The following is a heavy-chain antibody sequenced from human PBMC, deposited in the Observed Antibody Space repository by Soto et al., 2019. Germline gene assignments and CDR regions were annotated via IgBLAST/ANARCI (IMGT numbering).Heavy chain of an antibody. D-gene: IGHD4-17*01. CDR1: GFIFGDYY. CDR2: ISSGGTTK. J-gene: IGHJ5*02. V-gene: IGHV3-11*01. CDR3: ARGSSYVDYVENWFDP. Sequence: QVQLVESGGGLVKPGGSLRLSCAASGFIFGDYYMSWIRQAPGKGLEWVSYISSGGTTKYYADSVKGRFTISRDNAKNSLYLQVSSLRAEDTAMYYCARGSSYVDYVENWFDPWGQGALVTVSS.